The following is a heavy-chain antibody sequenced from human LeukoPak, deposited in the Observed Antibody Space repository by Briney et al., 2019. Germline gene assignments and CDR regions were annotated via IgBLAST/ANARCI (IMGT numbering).Heavy chain of an antibody. J-gene: IGHJ4*02. V-gene: IGHV3-33*01. Sequence: QPGRSLRLSCAASGFTFSSYGMHWVRQAPGKGLEWVAVIWYDGSNKYYADSVKGRFTISRDNAKNSLYLQMNSLRAEDTAVYYCARDLPYGSGSYTFDYWGQGTLVTVSS. CDR1: GFTFSSYG. CDR3: ARDLPYGSGSYTFDY. D-gene: IGHD3-10*01. CDR2: IWYDGSNK.